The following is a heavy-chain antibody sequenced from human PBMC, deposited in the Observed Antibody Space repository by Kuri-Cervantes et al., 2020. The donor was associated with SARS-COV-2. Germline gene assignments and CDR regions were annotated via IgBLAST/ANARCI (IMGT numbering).Heavy chain of an antibody. Sequence: SQTLSLTCAVSGASVTKYYWSWIRQAPRKGLEWIGYIHYSEGTKYNPSLKDRLTISLDMSKSHFSLELSSVTAADTAVYYCAKYEGFGTVFDSWGQGGLVTVSS. V-gene: IGHV4-59*02. CDR3: AKYEGFGTVFDS. D-gene: IGHD3-10*01. CDR1: GASVTKYY. CDR2: IHYSEGT. J-gene: IGHJ5*01.